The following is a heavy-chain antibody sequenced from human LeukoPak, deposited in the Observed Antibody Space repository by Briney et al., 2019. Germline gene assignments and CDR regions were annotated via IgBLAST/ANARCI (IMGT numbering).Heavy chain of an antibody. CDR2: IYHSGST. Sequence: PSGTLSLTCAVSGGSISNNNWWRWVRQPPGKGLEWIGEIYHSGSTNYNPSLKSRVTISVDKSKNQISLKVTSVTAADTAVYYCARGLSLNPGYYFYGMDVWGQGTTVTVSS. J-gene: IGHJ6*01. CDR3: ARGLSLNPGYYFYGMDV. CDR1: GGSISNNNW. V-gene: IGHV4-4*02.